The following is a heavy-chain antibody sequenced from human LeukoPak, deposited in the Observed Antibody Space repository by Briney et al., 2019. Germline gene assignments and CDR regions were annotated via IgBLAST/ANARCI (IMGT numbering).Heavy chain of an antibody. D-gene: IGHD5-12*01. Sequence: NPSETLSLTCAVYGGSFSGYYWSWIRQPPGKGLEWIGEINHSGSTNYNPSLKSRVTISVDTSKNQFSLKLSSVTAEDTAVYYCAREYRIHRDWGQGTLVTVSS. J-gene: IGHJ4*02. V-gene: IGHV4-34*01. CDR2: INHSGST. CDR1: GGSFSGYY. CDR3: AREYRIHRD.